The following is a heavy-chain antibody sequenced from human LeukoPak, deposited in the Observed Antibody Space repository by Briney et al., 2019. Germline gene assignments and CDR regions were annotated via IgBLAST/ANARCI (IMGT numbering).Heavy chain of an antibody. D-gene: IGHD6-13*01. V-gene: IGHV3-21*01. Sequence: PGGSLRLSCAASGFTFSSYSMNWVRQAPGKGLEWVLSISSSSSYIYYADSVKGRFTISRDNAKNSLYLQMNSLRAEDTAVYYCARDGPSIAAAGLFDYWGQGTLVTVSS. CDR2: ISSSSSYI. J-gene: IGHJ4*02. CDR1: GFTFSSYS. CDR3: ARDGPSIAAAGLFDY.